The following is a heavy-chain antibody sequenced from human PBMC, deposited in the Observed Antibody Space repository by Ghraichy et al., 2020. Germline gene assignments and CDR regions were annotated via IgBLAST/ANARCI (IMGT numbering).Heavy chain of an antibody. CDR2: VRATSGTT. CDR1: GFNFNTHA. J-gene: IGHJ4*01. V-gene: IGHV3-23*01. Sequence: LSLTCATSGFNFNTHAMTWVRQAPGKGLECVAVVRATSGTTYYAESVKGRFTVIRDSSKTTLSLQMNNLGPEDTAIYYCVKFSGQQLPNYHFGYWGHGTRVTVSS. D-gene: IGHD3-10*01. CDR3: VKFSGQQLPNYHFGY.